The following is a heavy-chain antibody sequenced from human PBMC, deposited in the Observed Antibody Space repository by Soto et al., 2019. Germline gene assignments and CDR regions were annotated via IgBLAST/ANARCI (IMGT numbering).Heavy chain of an antibody. V-gene: IGHV1-69-2*01. D-gene: IGHD3-22*01. CDR2: VDPEDGEV. J-gene: IGHJ6*02. CDR3: AIQVTTTGGLLRNDHYGMDV. Sequence: ASVKVSCKASGYSFTAFYIHWVRQAPGKGLDWVGLVDPEDGEVKYAENFQGRVSITADTSVDTAYMQLNSLRSDDTADYYCAIQVTTTGGLLRNDHYGMDVWGQGTTVTVSS. CDR1: GYSFTAFY.